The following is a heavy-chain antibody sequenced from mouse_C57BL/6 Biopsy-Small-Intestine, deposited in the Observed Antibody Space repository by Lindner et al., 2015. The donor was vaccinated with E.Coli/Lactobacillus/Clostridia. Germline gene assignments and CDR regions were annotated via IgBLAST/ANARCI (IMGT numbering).Heavy chain of an antibody. Sequence: VQLQESGPGLVKPSQTVFLTCTVTGISITTGNYRWSWIRQFPGNKLEWIGYMYYSGTITYNPSLTSRTTITRDTPKNQFLLEMNSLTAEDTATYYCARDYDWYFDVWGTGTTVTVSS. CDR2: MYYSGTI. CDR1: GISITTGNYR. V-gene: IGHV3-5*01. CDR3: ARDYDWYFDV. J-gene: IGHJ1*03. D-gene: IGHD2-3*01.